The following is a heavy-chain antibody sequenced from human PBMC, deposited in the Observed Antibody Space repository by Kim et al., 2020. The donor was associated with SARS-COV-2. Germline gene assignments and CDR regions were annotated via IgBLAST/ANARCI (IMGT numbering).Heavy chain of an antibody. CDR3: ARSSFIAVAGPGFDY. CDR2: LYPGDSDT. CDR1: VYSFTSYW. V-gene: IGHV5-51*01. Sequence: GESLKISCKGSVYSFTSYWIGWVRQMPGKGLGWMVILYPGDSDTRYSPSFQGQFTISADKSISTAYLQWSSLKASDTAMYYCARSSFIAVAGPGFDYWGQGTLVTVSS. J-gene: IGHJ4*02. D-gene: IGHD6-19*01.